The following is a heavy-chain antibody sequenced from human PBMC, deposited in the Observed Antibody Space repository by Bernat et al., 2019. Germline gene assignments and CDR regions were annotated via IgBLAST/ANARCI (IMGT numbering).Heavy chain of an antibody. D-gene: IGHD6-6*01. J-gene: IGHJ4*02. CDR2: INPNSGGT. V-gene: IGHV1-2*02. Sequence: QVQLVQSGAEVKKPGASVKVSCKASGYTFTGYYMHWVRQAPGQGLERMGWINPNSGGTNYAQKFQGRVTMTRDTSISTAYMELSRLRSDDTAVYYCAITPTIEYSSSYFDYWGQGTLVTVSS. CDR1: GYTFTGYY. CDR3: AITPTIEYSSSYFDY.